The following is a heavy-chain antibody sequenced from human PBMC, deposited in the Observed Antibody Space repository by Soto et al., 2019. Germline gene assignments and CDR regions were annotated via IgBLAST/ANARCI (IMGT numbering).Heavy chain of an antibody. V-gene: IGHV3-21*05. CDR1: GFTFSSYS. Sequence: GGSLRLSCAASGFTFSSYSMIWVRQAPWKGLEWVSYIGDTSSDIYYADSVKGRFTISRDNAMNTLYLQMNTLRAEDTAVYYCAKDIVAGSGWYMFDFWGQGTPDIVYS. J-gene: IGHJ4*02. CDR3: AKDIVAGSGWYMFDF. CDR2: IGDTSSDI. D-gene: IGHD6-19*01.